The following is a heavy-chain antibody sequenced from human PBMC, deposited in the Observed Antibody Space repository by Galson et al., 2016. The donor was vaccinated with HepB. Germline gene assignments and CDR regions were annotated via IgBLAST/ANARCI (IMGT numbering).Heavy chain of an antibody. CDR3: AGSLFAVALSHFYYYAMAV. J-gene: IGHJ6*02. CDR1: GFTFSTSA. CDR2: ISYDGSNK. Sequence: SLRLSCAASGFTFSTSAMHWVRQAPGKGLEWVAVISYDGSNKYYADSVKGRFTISRDNSKNTLYLQMNSLRPEDTAVYYCAGSLFAVALSHFYYYAMAVWGQGTTVTVSS. D-gene: IGHD6-19*01. V-gene: IGHV3-30-3*01.